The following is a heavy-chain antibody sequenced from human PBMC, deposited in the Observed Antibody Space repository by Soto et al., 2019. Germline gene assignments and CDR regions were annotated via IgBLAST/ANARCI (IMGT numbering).Heavy chain of an antibody. V-gene: IGHV1-69*13. CDR2: IIPIFGTA. J-gene: IGHJ5*02. CDR1: GGTFSSYA. CDR3: AREEAVAGIGGWFDP. Sequence: SVKVSGKASGGTFSSYAISWVRQAPGQGLEWMGGIIPIFGTANYAQKFQGRVTITADESTSTAYMELSSLRSEDTAVYYCAREEAVAGIGGWFDPWGQGTLVTVSS. D-gene: IGHD6-19*01.